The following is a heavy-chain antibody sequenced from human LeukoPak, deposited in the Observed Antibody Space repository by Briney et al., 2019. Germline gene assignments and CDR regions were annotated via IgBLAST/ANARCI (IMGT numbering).Heavy chain of an antibody. J-gene: IGHJ5*02. D-gene: IGHD2-15*01. CDR2: LYHGDSDT. Sequence: GESLKISCKGSGYSFTIYWIAWVRQMPGKGLECMGILYHGDSDTRYSPSFQGQVTISADKSISTAYLQWSSLKASDTAMYYCARNHDDCSGGTCSFDPWGQGTLVTVSS. CDR3: ARNHDDCSGGTCSFDP. CDR1: GYSFTIYW. V-gene: IGHV5-51*01.